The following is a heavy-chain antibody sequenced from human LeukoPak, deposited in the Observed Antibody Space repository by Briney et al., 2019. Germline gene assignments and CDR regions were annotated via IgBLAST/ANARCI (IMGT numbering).Heavy chain of an antibody. Sequence: SETLSLTCAVYGGSFSGYYWSWIRQPPGKGLEWIGSIYYSGSTYYNPSLKSRVTISVDTSKNHFSLKLSSVTAADTAMYYCARLDYGAPDYWGQGTLVTVSS. CDR2: IYYSGST. D-gene: IGHD4-17*01. CDR1: GGSFSGYY. J-gene: IGHJ4*02. CDR3: ARLDYGAPDY. V-gene: IGHV4-34*01.